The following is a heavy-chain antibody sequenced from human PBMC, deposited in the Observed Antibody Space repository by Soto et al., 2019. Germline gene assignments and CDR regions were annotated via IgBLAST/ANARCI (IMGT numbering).Heavy chain of an antibody. Sequence: SETLSHTCTVSGGSVSSGSYYWSWIRQPPGKGLEWIGYIYYGESTNYNPSLRSRVTISADTSKNHFSLNLNSMTAADTAVYYCARGIIQGGATSRALVFYFDYWGQGILVTVSS. CDR3: ARGIIQGGATSRALVFYFDY. D-gene: IGHD1-26*01. CDR2: IYYGEST. J-gene: IGHJ4*02. CDR1: GGSVSSGSYY. V-gene: IGHV4-61*03.